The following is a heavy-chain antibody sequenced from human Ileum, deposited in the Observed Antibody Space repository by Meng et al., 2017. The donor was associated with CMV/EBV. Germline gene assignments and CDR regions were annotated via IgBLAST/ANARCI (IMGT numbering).Heavy chain of an antibody. CDR3: AGRRRDWGSGEGYFDL. J-gene: IGHJ2*01. D-gene: IGHD3/OR15-3a*01. CDR2: IHTSGTT. V-gene: IGHV4-61*02. CDR1: GDSINSGSHY. Sequence: GPLQESGPGLVKPSQTLSPTGTVSGDSINSGSHYWSWIRQPAGKGLEWIGRIHTSGTTHYNPSLRSRITISVDTSKNQFSLNLSSVTAADTAVYFCAGRRRDWGSGEGYFDLWGRGTLVTVSS.